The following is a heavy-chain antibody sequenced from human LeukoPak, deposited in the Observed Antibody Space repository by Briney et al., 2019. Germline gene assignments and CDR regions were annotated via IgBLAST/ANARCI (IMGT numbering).Heavy chain of an antibody. D-gene: IGHD3-16*01. CDR3: ARGGVLKSVDY. CDR1: GGYLGSHY. CDR2: IYDSGST. J-gene: IGHJ4*02. V-gene: IGHV4-59*11. Sequence: SETLFLTCTASGGYLGSHYWTWIRQPPGKGLEWIGYIYDSGSTYYHPSLKRRVTISVETSKNQFSLRLSSATAADTAVYYCARGGVLKSVDYWGQGTLVTVSS.